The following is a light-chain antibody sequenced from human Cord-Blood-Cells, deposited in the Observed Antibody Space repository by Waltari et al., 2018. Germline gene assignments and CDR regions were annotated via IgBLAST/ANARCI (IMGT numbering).Light chain of an antibody. CDR1: QSVSSSY. V-gene: IGKV3-20*01. J-gene: IGKJ1*01. CDR2: GAS. Sequence: EIVLTQSPGTLSLPPGERATLTCRAIQSVSSSYLAWYQQKPGQAPSLLIYGASSRATGIPDRFSGSGSGTDFTLTISRLEPEDFAVYYCQQYGSSPRTFGQGTKVEIK. CDR3: QQYGSSPRT.